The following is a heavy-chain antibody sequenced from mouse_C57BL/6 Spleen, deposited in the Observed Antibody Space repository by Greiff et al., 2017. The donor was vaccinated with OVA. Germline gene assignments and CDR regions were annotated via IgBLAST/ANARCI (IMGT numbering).Heavy chain of an antibody. J-gene: IGHJ4*01. Sequence: EVMLVESGGGLVQPGGSLSLSCAASGFTFTDYYMSWVRQPPGKALEWLGFIRNKANGYTTEYSASVKGRFPISRDNSQSILYLQMNALRAEDSATYYCAISSGYYAMDYWGQGTSVTVSS. D-gene: IGHD1-3*01. CDR2: IRNKANGYTT. V-gene: IGHV7-3*01. CDR1: GFTFTDYY. CDR3: AISSGYYAMDY.